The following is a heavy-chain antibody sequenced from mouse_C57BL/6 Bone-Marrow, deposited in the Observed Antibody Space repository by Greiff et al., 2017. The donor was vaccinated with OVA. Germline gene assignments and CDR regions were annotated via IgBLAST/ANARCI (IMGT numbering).Heavy chain of an antibody. CDR2: INPYNGGT. J-gene: IGHJ4*01. CDR1: GYTFTDYY. Sequence: VQLQQSGPVLVKPGASVKMSCKASGYTFTDYYMNWVKQSHGKSLEWIGVINPYNGGTSYNQKFKGKATLTVDKSSSTAYMELNSLTSEDSAVYYWARGGSSYAMDDWGQGTSVTVSS. V-gene: IGHV1-19*01. D-gene: IGHD1-1*01. CDR3: ARGGSSYAMDD.